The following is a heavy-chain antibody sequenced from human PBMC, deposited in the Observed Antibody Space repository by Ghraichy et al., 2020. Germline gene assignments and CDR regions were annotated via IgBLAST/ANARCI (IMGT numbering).Heavy chain of an antibody. Sequence: SETLSLTCTVSGGSIRSHFWTWIRQSPGKGLEWIGYISYSGTTNYSPSLGGRATISLDTSKNQFSLRLTSVTAADPAVYYGARRGRGYSLYYYGLDVWGPGTSVIVSS. CDR1: GGSIRSHF. CDR3: ARRGRGYSLYYYGLDV. CDR2: ISYSGTT. V-gene: IGHV4-59*08. D-gene: IGHD5-12*01. J-gene: IGHJ6*02.